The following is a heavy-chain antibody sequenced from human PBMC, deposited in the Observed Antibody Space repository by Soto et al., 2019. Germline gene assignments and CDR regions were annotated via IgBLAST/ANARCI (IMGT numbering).Heavy chain of an antibody. D-gene: IGHD3-10*01. V-gene: IGHV1-3*01. J-gene: IGHJ5*02. CDR2: INLVNGNT. CDR3: ARDGPYYYGSGKFDL. CDR1: GYTFTSYA. Sequence: ASVKVSCKASGYTFTSYAIHWVRQAPGQRLEWMGWINLVNGNTKYSQKFQGRVTITRDTSASTAYMGLSSLRSEDTAVYYCARDGPYYYGSGKFDLWGQGTLVSVSS.